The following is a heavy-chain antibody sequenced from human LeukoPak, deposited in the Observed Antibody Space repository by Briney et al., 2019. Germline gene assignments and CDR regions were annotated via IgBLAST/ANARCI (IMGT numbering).Heavy chain of an antibody. D-gene: IGHD5-12*01. CDR2: MNPNSGNT. CDR1: GGTFTSYD. Sequence: ASVKVSCKASGGTFTSYDINWVRQATGQGLEWMGWMNPNSGNTGYAQKFQGRVTITRNTSISTAYMELSSLRSEDTAVYYCARGVATITTYYYYMDVWGKGTTVTVSS. V-gene: IGHV1-8*03. CDR3: ARGVATITTYYYYMDV. J-gene: IGHJ6*03.